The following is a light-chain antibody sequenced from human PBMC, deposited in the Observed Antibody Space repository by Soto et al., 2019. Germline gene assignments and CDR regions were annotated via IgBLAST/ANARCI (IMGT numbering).Light chain of an antibody. V-gene: IGLV1-40*01. J-gene: IGLJ2*01. Sequence: QSVLTQPPSVSGAPGQRVTISCTGSSSNIGAGYDVHWYQQLPGTAPKLLIYSNSNRPSGVPDRFSGSKSGTSASLAITGLLAEDYADYYCQSFDSSLSGHVVFGGGTKLTVL. CDR2: SNS. CDR1: SSNIGAGYD. CDR3: QSFDSSLSGHVV.